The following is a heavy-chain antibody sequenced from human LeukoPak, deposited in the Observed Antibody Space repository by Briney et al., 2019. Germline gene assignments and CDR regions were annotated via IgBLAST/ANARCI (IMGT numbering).Heavy chain of an antibody. J-gene: IGHJ4*02. D-gene: IGHD6-6*01. CDR3: ARDRRWSRGSSSHYFDY. CDR1: GFTFSSYG. V-gene: IGHV3-33*01. Sequence: GGSLRLSCAASGFTFSSYGMHWVRQAPGKGLEWVAVIWYDGSKKYYADSVKGRFTISRDNSKNTLYLQMNSLRAEDTAVYYCARDRRWSRGSSSHYFDYWGQGTLVTVSS. CDR2: IWYDGSKK.